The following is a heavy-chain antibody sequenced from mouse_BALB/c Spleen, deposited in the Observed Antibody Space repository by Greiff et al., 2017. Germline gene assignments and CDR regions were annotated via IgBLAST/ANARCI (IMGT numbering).Heavy chain of an antibody. CDR2: IWAGGST. CDR3: ARAYYGSYYAMDY. J-gene: IGHJ4*01. D-gene: IGHD2-9*01. V-gene: IGHV2-9*02. CDR1: GFSLTSYG. Sequence: QVQLKQSGPGLVASSQSLSITCTVSGFSLTSYGVHWVRQPPGKGLEWLGVIWAGGSTNYNSALMSRLSISKDNSKSQVFLKMNSLQADDTAIYYCARAYYGSYYAMDYWGQGTSVTVSS.